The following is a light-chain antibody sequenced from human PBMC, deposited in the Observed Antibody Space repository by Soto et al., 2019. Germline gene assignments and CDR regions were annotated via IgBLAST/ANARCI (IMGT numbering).Light chain of an antibody. CDR2: GAS. CDR1: HSVSSSY. Sequence: EIVLTQSPGTLSLSPGERATLSCRASHSVSSSYLAWYQQKPGQAPRLLIYGASSRATGIPDRFSGSGSGTDFTLTISRLEPEDFAVYYCQQYGSSSLTFGRGTKVDIK. CDR3: QQYGSSSLT. J-gene: IGKJ4*02. V-gene: IGKV3-20*01.